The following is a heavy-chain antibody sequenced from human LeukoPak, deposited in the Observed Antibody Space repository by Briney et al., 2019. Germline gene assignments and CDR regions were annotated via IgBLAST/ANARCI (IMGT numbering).Heavy chain of an antibody. D-gene: IGHD1-26*01. CDR3: ARDAYVGATAYYYYYYYMDV. J-gene: IGHJ6*03. Sequence: PGGSLRLFCAASGFTFSDYYMSWIRQAPGKGREGGSYISSSGSTIYYADSVKGRFTISRDNAKNSLYLQTNSLRAEDTAVYYCARDAYVGATAYYYYYYYMDVWGKGTTVTVSS. CDR1: GFTFSDYY. CDR2: ISSSGSTI. V-gene: IGHV3-11*01.